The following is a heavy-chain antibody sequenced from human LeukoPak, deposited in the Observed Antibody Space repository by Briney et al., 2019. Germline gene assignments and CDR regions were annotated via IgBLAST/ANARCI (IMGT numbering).Heavy chain of an antibody. V-gene: IGHV4-39*01. J-gene: IGHJ5*01. CDR1: GGSITAGNHH. Sequence: SETLSLTCTVSGGSITAGNHHWGWIRQPPGKGLEWIGSVHYSGSIFSDTSHKSRVTISGDTPKNQFSLSLSSVTAADTAVYYCARLNPGYVTAPHDSWGQGMLVTVSS. D-gene: IGHD3-16*01. CDR2: VHYSGSI. CDR3: ARLNPGYVTAPHDS.